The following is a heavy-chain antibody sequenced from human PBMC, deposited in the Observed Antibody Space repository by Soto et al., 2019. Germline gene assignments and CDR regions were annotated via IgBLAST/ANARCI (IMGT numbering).Heavy chain of an antibody. CDR3: AQDRDYPRDQFHY. CDR2: ISANGQGI. J-gene: IGHJ4*02. V-gene: IGHV3-23*01. Sequence: EVQLLESGGGLVQPGGSLRLSCATSGFTFSINALSWVRQAPGKGLEWVSAISANGQGIYYADSVRGRFSISRDNSRNTVFLHMDCLRAEDTAVYYCAQDRDYPRDQFHYWGQGTLVTVSS. CDR1: GFTFSINA. D-gene: IGHD2-2*01.